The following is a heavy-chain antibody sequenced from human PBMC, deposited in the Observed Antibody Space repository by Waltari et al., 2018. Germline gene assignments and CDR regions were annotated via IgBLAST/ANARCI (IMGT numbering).Heavy chain of an antibody. V-gene: IGHV1-2*02. CDR1: GYSFKGYY. J-gene: IGHJ4*02. CDR3: ARDPRWAVTKDYFDF. CDR2: ISPNSGVT. Sequence: QVQLVQSGAEVKKPGASVKVSCKASGYSFKGYYIHWVRQAPGQGLEWMGWISPNSGVTNYAQKFQARVTMTRDTSISTAYLELSRLTSDDTAIYYCARDPRWAVTKDYFDFWGQGTLVTVSS. D-gene: IGHD4-17*01.